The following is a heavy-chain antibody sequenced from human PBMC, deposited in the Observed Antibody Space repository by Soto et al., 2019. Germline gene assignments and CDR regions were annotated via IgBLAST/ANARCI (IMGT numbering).Heavy chain of an antibody. J-gene: IGHJ5*02. CDR3: ARVPRIAAAGTWFDP. V-gene: IGHV1-69*06. CDR2: IIPIFGTA. CDR1: GGTFSSYA. Sequence: SVKVSCKASGGTFSSYAISWVRQAPGQGLEWMGGIIPIFGTANYAQKFQGRVTITADKSASTAYMELSSLRSEDTAVYYCARVPRIAAAGTWFDPWGQGTLVTVSS. D-gene: IGHD6-13*01.